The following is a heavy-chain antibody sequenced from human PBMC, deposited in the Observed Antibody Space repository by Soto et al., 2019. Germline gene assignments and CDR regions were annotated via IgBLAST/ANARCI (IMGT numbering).Heavy chain of an antibody. Sequence: QVQLVQSGAEVTKPGSSVKVSCKASGGTFSSYSINWVRQAPGQGLEGMGELIPIFGTANYAQKFQGRVTITADESTSTAYLELSSLRSEDTAVYYCARDGGRHSGGIDYWGQGTLVTVSS. CDR2: LIPIFGTA. V-gene: IGHV1-69*01. D-gene: IGHD1-26*01. CDR3: ARDGGRHSGGIDY. CDR1: GGTFSSYS. J-gene: IGHJ4*02.